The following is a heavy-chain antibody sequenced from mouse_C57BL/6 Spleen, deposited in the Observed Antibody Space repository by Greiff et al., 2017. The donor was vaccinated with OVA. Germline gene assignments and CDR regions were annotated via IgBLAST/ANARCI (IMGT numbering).Heavy chain of an antibody. CDR2: IYPGDGDT. J-gene: IGHJ2*01. D-gene: IGHD2-4*01. V-gene: IGHV1-80*01. Sequence: QVQLQQSGAELVKPGASVKISCKASGYAFSSYWMNWVKQRPGKGLEWIGQIYPGDGDTNYNGKFKGKATLTADKSSSTAYMQLSSLTSEDSAVYFCARGGTNDYDFDYWGQGTTLTVSS. CDR1: GYAFSSYW. CDR3: ARGGTNDYDFDY.